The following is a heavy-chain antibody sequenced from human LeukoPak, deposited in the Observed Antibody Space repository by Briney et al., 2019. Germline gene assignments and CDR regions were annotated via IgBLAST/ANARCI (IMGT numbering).Heavy chain of an antibody. CDR2: ISYDGSNK. Sequence: GGSLRLSCAASGFTFSRYGMHWVRQAPGKGLEWVTVISYDGSNKYYADSVKGRFTISRDNSKNTLYLQMNSLRAEDTAVYYCAKDGGYYDSSGYYRFDYWGQGTLVTVSS. CDR3: AKDGGYYDSSGYYRFDY. V-gene: IGHV3-30*18. CDR1: GFTFSRYG. J-gene: IGHJ4*02. D-gene: IGHD3-22*01.